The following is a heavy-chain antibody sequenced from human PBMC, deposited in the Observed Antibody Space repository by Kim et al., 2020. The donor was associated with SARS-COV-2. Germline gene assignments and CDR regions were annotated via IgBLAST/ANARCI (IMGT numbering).Heavy chain of an antibody. CDR3: ARHSGGSSSWYPPYYYGMDV. J-gene: IGHJ6*02. Sequence: SETLSLTCTVSGGSISSSSYYWGWIRQPPGKGLEWIGSIYYSGSTYYNPSLKSRVTISVDTSKNQFSLKLSSVTAADTAVYYCARHSGGSSSWYPPYYYGMDVWGQGTTVTVSS. CDR1: GGSISSSSYY. CDR2: IYYSGST. V-gene: IGHV4-39*01. D-gene: IGHD6-13*01.